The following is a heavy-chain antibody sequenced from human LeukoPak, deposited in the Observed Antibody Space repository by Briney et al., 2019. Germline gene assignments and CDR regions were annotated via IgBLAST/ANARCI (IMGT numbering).Heavy chain of an antibody. CDR3: ARELRPYRLLYYYYYMDV. CDR2: INPNSGGT. D-gene: IGHD2-2*01. J-gene: IGHJ6*03. CDR1: GYTFTGYY. Sequence: ASVKVSCKASGYTFTGYYMHWVRQAPGQGLEWMGWINPNSGGTNYAQKFQGRVTMTRDTSISTAYMELSRLRSDDTAVYYCARELRPYRLLYYYYYMDVWGKGTTVTVSS. V-gene: IGHV1-2*02.